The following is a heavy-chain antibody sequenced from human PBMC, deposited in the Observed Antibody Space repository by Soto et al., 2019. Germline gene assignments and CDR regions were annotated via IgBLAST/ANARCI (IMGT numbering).Heavy chain of an antibody. J-gene: IGHJ4*02. CDR1: GFTFSSYW. CDR3: ARPARECSSPGCAN. CDR2: INQDGSES. Sequence: GSLRLSCVVSGFTFSSYWMSWVRQAPGKGLEWVANINQDGSESYYVDSVKGRFTISRDNAKNSLYLQMTSLRAEDTAVYYCARPARECSSPGCANWGQGTLVTVSS. V-gene: IGHV3-7*01. D-gene: IGHD2-2*01.